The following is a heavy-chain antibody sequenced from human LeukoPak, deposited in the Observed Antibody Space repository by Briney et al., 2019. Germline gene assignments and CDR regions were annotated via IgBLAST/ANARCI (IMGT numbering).Heavy chain of an antibody. CDR1: GGTFSSYA. J-gene: IGHJ5*02. CDR3: ARVFREYSYGNAWFDP. CDR2: IIPIFGTA. D-gene: IGHD5-18*01. V-gene: IGHV1-69*05. Sequence: SVKVSCKASGGTFSSYAISWVRQAPGQGLEWMGRIIPIFGTANYAQKFQGRVTITTDESTSTAYMELSSLRSEDTAVYYCARVFREYSYGNAWFDPWGQGTLVTVSS.